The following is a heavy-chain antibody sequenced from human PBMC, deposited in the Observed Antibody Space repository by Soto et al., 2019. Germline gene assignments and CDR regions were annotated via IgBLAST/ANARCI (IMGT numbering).Heavy chain of an antibody. Sequence: EVQLLESGGILVQPGGSLRLSCAASGFTFSNYAMSWVRQAPGKGLEWVSVVSGSGDSTYYADSVKGRFTISRDNSKNTLYMQMNSLRAEDMAVYYCARRTSGWYFDYWGQGPLVTVSS. D-gene: IGHD6-19*01. CDR1: GFTFSNYA. CDR2: VSGSGDST. V-gene: IGHV3-23*01. CDR3: ARRTSGWYFDY. J-gene: IGHJ4*02.